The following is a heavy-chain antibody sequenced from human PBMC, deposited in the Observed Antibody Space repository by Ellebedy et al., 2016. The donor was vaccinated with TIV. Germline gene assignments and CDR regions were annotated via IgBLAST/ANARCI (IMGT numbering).Heavy chain of an antibody. V-gene: IGHV3-48*04. CDR3: ARAPEGDYYYNYGMDL. D-gene: IGHD3-16*01. J-gene: IGHJ6*02. Sequence: GESLKISCAASGFTFSTYWMNWVRQAQGKGLEWLSYISVSTIYYADSVKGRFTISRDNAKNSLYLQMNSLRAEDTAVYYCARAPEGDYYYNYGMDLWGQGTTVTVSS. CDR2: ISVSTI. CDR1: GFTFSTYW.